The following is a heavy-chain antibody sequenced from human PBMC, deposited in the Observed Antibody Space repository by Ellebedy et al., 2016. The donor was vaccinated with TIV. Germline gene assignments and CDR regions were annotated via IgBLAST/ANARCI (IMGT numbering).Heavy chain of an antibody. D-gene: IGHD1-26*01. CDR1: GFSFRSYW. J-gene: IGHJ3*02. CDR2: IRQDGNDK. CDR3: VTDGSHGNHHSPRHAFVI. Sequence: GESLKISCAGSGFSFRSYWMSWVRQAPGKGLEWVANIRQDGNDKYHVDSVRGRFTISRDNAKNALYLQMNSLRAEDTAVYYCVTDGSHGNHHSPRHAFVIWGQGTTVTVSS. V-gene: IGHV3-7*01.